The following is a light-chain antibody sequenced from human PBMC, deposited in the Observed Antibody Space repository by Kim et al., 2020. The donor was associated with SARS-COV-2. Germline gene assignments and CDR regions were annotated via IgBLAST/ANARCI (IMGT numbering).Light chain of an antibody. CDR1: QSVSSN. J-gene: IGKJ1*01. V-gene: IGKV3-15*01. CDR3: QQYNNGPRT. Sequence: GSPGERGALACRASQSVSSNLAWYQQKPGQAPRLLIYGASTRATGIPARFSGSGSGTEFTLTISSLQSEDFAVYYCQQYNNGPRTFGQGTKVDIK. CDR2: GAS.